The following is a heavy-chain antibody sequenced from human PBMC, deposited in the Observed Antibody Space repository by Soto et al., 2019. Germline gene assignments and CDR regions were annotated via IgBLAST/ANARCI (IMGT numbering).Heavy chain of an antibody. CDR2: ISSSGSTI. V-gene: IGHV3-11*01. Sequence: PGGSLRLSCAASGFTFSDYYMSWIRQAPGKGLEWVSYISSSGSTIYYADSVKGRFTISRDNAKNSLYLQMNSLRAEDTAVYYCAREYFSSTSCYARDAFDFWGQGSMVTGSS. CDR1: GFTFSDYY. D-gene: IGHD2-2*01. J-gene: IGHJ3*01. CDR3: AREYFSSTSCYARDAFDF.